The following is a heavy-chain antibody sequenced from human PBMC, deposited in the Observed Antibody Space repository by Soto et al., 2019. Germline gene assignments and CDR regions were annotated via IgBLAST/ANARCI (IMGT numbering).Heavy chain of an antibody. CDR3: VRVPSAVTRKGYFDY. Sequence: QVQLQESGPGLVKPSGTLSLTCAVSSGSISSSNWWSWVRQPPGKGLEWIGEIYHSGSTNYNPSLKSRVTISVDKSKNQFSLKLSSVTAADTAVYYCVRVPSAVTRKGYFDYWGQGTLVTVSS. D-gene: IGHD4-17*01. CDR1: SGSISSSNW. CDR2: IYHSGST. V-gene: IGHV4-4*02. J-gene: IGHJ4*02.